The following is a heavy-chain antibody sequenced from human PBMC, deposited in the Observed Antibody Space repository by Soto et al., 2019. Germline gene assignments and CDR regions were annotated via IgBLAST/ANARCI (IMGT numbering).Heavy chain of an antibody. Sequence: ASVKVSCKASGYSFTDYHIHWVRQAPGQGLEWLGRINPKSGGTSTAQRFQGWVTMTTDTSISTASMELTRLTSDDTAIYYCARGDSTDCSNGVCSFFYNHDMDVWGQGTTVTVSS. D-gene: IGHD2-8*01. CDR1: GYSFTDYH. V-gene: IGHV1-2*04. J-gene: IGHJ6*02. CDR2: INPKSGGT. CDR3: ARGDSTDCSNGVCSFFYNHDMDV.